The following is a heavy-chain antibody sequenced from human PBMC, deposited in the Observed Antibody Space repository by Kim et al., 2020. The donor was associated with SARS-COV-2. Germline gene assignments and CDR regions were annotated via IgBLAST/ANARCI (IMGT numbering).Heavy chain of an antibody. Sequence: GGSLRLSCAASGFAFSDYAMSWVRRAPGKGLEWVSAISGSIPDIKYADSVRGRFTISRDNSKNTLFLQMDSLRVDDTAVYYCAKDVLYVAGSGYFDSWG. CDR1: GFAFSDYA. CDR2: ISGSIPDI. D-gene: IGHD3-10*01. J-gene: IGHJ4*01. V-gene: IGHV3-23*01. CDR3: AKDVLYVAGSGYFDS.